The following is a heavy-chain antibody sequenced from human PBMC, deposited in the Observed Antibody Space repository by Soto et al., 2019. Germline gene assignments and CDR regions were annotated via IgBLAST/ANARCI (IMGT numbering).Heavy chain of an antibody. J-gene: IGHJ4*02. V-gene: IGHV1-18*01. D-gene: IGHD1-1*01. CDR2: ISAHNGNT. CDR3: ARGRYGDY. Sequence: QVHLVQSGAEVKKPGASVKVSCQGSGYAFTTYGITWVRQAPGQGLEWMGWISAHNGNTNYAQKLQGRVTVTRDTSMSTDYMELRSLRYDDTAVYYCARGRYGDYWGQGALVTVSS. CDR1: GYAFTTYG.